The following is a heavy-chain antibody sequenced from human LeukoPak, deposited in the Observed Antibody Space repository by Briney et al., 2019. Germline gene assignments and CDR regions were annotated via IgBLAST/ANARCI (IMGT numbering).Heavy chain of an antibody. CDR3: ARDPLLSSSRPEVNWFDP. Sequence: GGSLRLSCAASGFTFSSYGMHWVRQAPGKGLEWVAVIWYDGSNKYYADSVKGRFTISRDNSKNTLYLQMNSLRAEDTAVYYCARDPLLSSSRPEVNWFDPWGQGTLVTVSS. V-gene: IGHV3-33*01. CDR1: GFTFSSYG. J-gene: IGHJ5*02. D-gene: IGHD6-13*01. CDR2: IWYDGSNK.